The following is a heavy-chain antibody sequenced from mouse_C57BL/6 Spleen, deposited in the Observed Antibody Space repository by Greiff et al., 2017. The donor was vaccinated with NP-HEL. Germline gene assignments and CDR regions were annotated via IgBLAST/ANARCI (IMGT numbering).Heavy chain of an antibody. CDR2: ISSGSSTI. V-gene: IGHV5-17*01. D-gene: IGHD1-1*01. CDR1: GFTFSDYG. CDR3: ARFITTVVAYYAMDY. J-gene: IGHJ4*01. Sequence: EVQGVESGGGLVKPGGSLKLSCAASGFTFSDYGMHWVRQAPEKGLEWVAYISSGSSTIYYADTVKGRFTISRDNAKNTLFLQMTSLRSEDTAMYYCARFITTVVAYYAMDYWGQGTSVTVSS.